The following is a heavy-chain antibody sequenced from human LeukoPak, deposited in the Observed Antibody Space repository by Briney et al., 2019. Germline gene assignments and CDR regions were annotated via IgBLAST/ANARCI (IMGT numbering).Heavy chain of an antibody. Sequence: GGSLRLSCAASGFTFSSYAMSWVRPAPGKGLEWVSAISGSGGSAYYADSVKGRFTISRDNSKNTLYLQMNSLRAEDTAVYDCAKDGEQWLPAYFDYWGQGTLVTVSS. V-gene: IGHV3-23*01. CDR2: ISGSGGSA. J-gene: IGHJ4*02. D-gene: IGHD6-19*01. CDR3: AKDGEQWLPAYFDY. CDR1: GFTFSSYA.